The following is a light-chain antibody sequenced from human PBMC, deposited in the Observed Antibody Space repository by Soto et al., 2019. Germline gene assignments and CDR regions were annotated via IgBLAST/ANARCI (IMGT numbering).Light chain of an antibody. CDR1: NMGSKS. CDR3: QVWDSSSDRDVV. CDR2: YDS. V-gene: IGLV3-21*04. Sequence: SYELTQPPSVSVAPGKTARITCGGNNMGSKSVHWYQQKPGQAPVLVIYYDSDRPSGIPERFAGSNSGNTATLTISRVEAGDEADYYCQVWDSSSDRDVVFGGGTKLTVL. J-gene: IGLJ2*01.